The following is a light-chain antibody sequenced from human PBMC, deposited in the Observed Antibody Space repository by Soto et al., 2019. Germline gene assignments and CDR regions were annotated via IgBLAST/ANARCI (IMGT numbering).Light chain of an antibody. CDR2: TNN. J-gene: IGLJ2*01. CDR3: AATDDSLGGPV. V-gene: IGLV1-47*02. Sequence: QSVLTQPPSASGTPGQRVTFSCSGSSSNIETNYVYWYQHLPGAAPKLLIFTNNQRPSGVPDRFSASKSGTSASLAISGLRSEDEGDYYCAATDDSLGGPVFGGGTKLTVL. CDR1: SSNIETNY.